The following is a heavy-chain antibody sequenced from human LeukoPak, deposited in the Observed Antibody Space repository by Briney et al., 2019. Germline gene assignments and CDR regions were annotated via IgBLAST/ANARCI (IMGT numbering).Heavy chain of an antibody. V-gene: IGHV3-33*01. J-gene: IGHJ4*02. CDR3: ARDGGNWRNFDY. D-gene: IGHD1-1*01. Sequence: GGSLRLSCAASGFTFSSYGVHWVRQAPGKGLEWVAVIWYDGSNKYYADSVKGRFTISRDNSKNTLYLQMNSLRAEDTAVYYCARDGGNWRNFDYWGQGTLVTVSS. CDR1: GFTFSSYG. CDR2: IWYDGSNK.